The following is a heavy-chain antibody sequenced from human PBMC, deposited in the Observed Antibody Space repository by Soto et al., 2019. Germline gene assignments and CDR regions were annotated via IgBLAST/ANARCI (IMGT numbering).Heavy chain of an antibody. CDR2: IYPGDSDT. CDR3: ARRRLGCSSTSCYLSYFDY. J-gene: IGHJ4*02. Sequence: GESLKISCKGSGYSFTSYWIGWVRQMPGKGLEWMGIIYPGDSDTRYSPSFQGQVTISADKSISTAYLQWSSLKASDTAMYYCARRRLGCSSTSCYLSYFDYWGQGTLVTVSS. V-gene: IGHV5-51*01. D-gene: IGHD2-2*01. CDR1: GYSFTSYW.